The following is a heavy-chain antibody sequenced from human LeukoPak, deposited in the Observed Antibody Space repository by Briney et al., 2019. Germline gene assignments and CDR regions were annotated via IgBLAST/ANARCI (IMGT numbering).Heavy chain of an antibody. D-gene: IGHD3-22*01. CDR3: ARYYYDSSGYYYDPPVVDY. CDR1: GHTFTSYG. Sequence: GASVKVSCKASGHTFTSYGINWVRQAPGQGLEWMGWISAYNGNTNYAQKLQGRVTMTTDTSTSTAYMELRSLRSDDTAVYYCARYYYDSSGYYYDPPVVDYWGQGTLVTVSS. V-gene: IGHV1-18*01. CDR2: ISAYNGNT. J-gene: IGHJ4*02.